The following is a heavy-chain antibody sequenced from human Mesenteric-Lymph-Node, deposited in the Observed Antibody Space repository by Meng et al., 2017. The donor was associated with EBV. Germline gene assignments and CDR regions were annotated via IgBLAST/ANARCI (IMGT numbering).Heavy chain of an antibody. CDR2: IIHSGKT. Sequence: QVQLQQWGVGLLKPSETLSLTCAVYGGSFSDYYWNWIRQPPGKGLEWIGEIIHSGKTNYNPSLKSRVTISVDTSKNQFSLKMTSLTAADTAVYFCARGGVTYDFVWGNYRYSSWGRGTLVTVSS. V-gene: IGHV4-34*01. D-gene: IGHD3-16*02. J-gene: IGHJ5*02. CDR1: GGSFSDYY. CDR3: ARGGVTYDFVWGNYRYSS.